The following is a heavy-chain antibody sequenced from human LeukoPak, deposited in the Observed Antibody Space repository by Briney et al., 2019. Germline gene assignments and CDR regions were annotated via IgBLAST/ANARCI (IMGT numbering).Heavy chain of an antibody. CDR1: GFTFSSYG. CDR3: AKDMADSSGYSFDY. V-gene: IGHV3-30*02. CDR2: IRYDGSNK. J-gene: IGHJ4*02. D-gene: IGHD3-22*01. Sequence: GGSLRLSCAASGFTFSSYGMHWVRQAPGKGLEWVAFIRYDGSNKYYADSVKGRFTTSRDNSKNTLYLQMNSLRAEDTAVYYCAKDMADSSGYSFDYWGQGTLATVSS.